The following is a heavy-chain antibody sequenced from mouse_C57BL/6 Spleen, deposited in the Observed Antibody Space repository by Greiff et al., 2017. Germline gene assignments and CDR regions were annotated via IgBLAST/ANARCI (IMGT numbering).Heavy chain of an antibody. J-gene: IGHJ2*01. CDR2: INPNNGGT. CDR3: ARKVYDYAYYFDY. CDR1: GYTFTDYY. Sequence: EVQLQQSGPELVKPGASVKISCKASGYTFTDYYMNWVKQSHGKSLEWIGDINPNNGGTSYNQKFKGKATLTVDKSSSTAYMELRSLTSEDSAVYYCARKVYDYAYYFDYWGQGTTLTVSS. V-gene: IGHV1-26*01. D-gene: IGHD2-4*01.